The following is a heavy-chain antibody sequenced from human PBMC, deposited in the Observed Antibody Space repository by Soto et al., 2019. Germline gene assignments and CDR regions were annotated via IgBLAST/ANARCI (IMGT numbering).Heavy chain of an antibody. Sequence: QVPLVQSGAEVKKPGASVKVSCKASGYTFSDYYMHWVRQAPGQGLEWMGWINANSGGTTYAPKFQGRVTMTRDTSISTAYMELSRLRSDDTAIYFCARLQIEVAGTNWGQGTLVTVSS. CDR3: ARLQIEVAGTN. D-gene: IGHD6-19*01. V-gene: IGHV1-2*02. J-gene: IGHJ4*02. CDR1: GYTFSDYY. CDR2: INANSGGT.